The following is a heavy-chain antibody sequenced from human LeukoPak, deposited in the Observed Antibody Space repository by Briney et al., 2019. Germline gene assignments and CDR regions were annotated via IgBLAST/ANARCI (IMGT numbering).Heavy chain of an antibody. CDR1: GYTFTGYY. CDR2: INPNSGGT. Sequence: GASVKVSCKASGYTFTGYYMHWVRQAPGQGLEWMGWINPNSGGTNYAQKFQGRVTMTRDTSISTAYMELSSLRSEDTAVYYCARGAGYCSSTSCYFDYWGQGTLVTVSS. J-gene: IGHJ4*02. CDR3: ARGAGYCSSTSCYFDY. D-gene: IGHD2-2*01. V-gene: IGHV1-2*02.